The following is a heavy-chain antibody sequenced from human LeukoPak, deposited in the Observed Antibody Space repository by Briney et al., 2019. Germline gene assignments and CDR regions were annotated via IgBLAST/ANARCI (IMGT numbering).Heavy chain of an antibody. D-gene: IGHD3-16*02. Sequence: GGSLRLSCAASGFTFSSFWMSWIRQAPGKGLEWVANIKEDGREKYYVDSVKGRFTISRDNANNSLYLQMNNLKAEDTAMYYCVRTYSWSLSRFDYWGQGTLVTVSS. J-gene: IGHJ4*02. CDR3: VRTYSWSLSRFDY. CDR2: IKEDGREK. CDR1: GFTFSSFW. V-gene: IGHV3-7*01.